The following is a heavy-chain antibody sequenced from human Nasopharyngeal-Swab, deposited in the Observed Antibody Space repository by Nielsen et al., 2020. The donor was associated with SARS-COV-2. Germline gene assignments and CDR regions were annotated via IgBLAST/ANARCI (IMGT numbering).Heavy chain of an antibody. CDR2: ISGSGGST. CDR1: GFTFSSYA. CDR3: AKEFGYYDFWSGYYISTWYFEL. Sequence: GGSLRLSCAASGFTFSSYAMSWVRQAPGKGLEWVSAISGSGGSTYYADSVKGRFTISRDNSKNTLYLQMNSLRAEDTAVYYCAKEFGYYDFWSGYYISTWYFELWGRGTLVTVSS. J-gene: IGHJ2*01. V-gene: IGHV3-23*01. D-gene: IGHD3-3*01.